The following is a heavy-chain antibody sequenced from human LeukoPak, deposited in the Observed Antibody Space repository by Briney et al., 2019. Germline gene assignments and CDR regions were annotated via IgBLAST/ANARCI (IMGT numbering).Heavy chain of an antibody. D-gene: IGHD2-15*01. CDR1: GFTVSSNS. J-gene: IGHJ4*02. CDR3: ARRAGEYSHPCDY. V-gene: IGHV3-53*01. Sequence: GGSLRLSCTVSGFTVSSNSWSWVRQAPGKGLEWASFIYSGGNTHYSDSVTGRFTISRDNSKNTLYLQMNSLRAEDTVIYYCARRAGEYSHPCDYWGQGTLVTVSS. CDR2: IYSGGNT.